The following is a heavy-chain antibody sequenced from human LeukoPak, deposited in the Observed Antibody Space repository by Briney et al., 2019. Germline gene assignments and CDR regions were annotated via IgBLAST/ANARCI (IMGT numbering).Heavy chain of an antibody. CDR2: MNPNSGNT. CDR1: GGTFSSYA. CDR3: ARGREVVPAAGYYYYYMDV. V-gene: IGHV1-8*03. Sequence: ASVKVSCKASGGTFSSYAISWVRQATGQGLEWMGWMNPNSGNTGYAQKFQGRVTITRNTSISTAYMELSSLRSEDTAVYYCARGREVVPAAGYYYYYMDVWGKGTTVTVSS. D-gene: IGHD2-2*01. J-gene: IGHJ6*03.